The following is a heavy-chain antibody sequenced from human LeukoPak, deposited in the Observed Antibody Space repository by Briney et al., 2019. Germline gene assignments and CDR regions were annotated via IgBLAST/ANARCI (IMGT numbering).Heavy chain of an antibody. CDR1: GGTFSSYA. D-gene: IGHD6-13*01. CDR3: ARDEDSSSWYTNSYYMDV. Sequence: GASVKVSCKASGGTFSSYAISWVRQAPGQGLEWMGWISAYNGNTNYAQKLQGRVTMTTDTSTSTAYMELRSLRSDDTAVYYCARDEDSSSWYTNSYYMDVWGKGTTVTVSS. J-gene: IGHJ6*03. CDR2: ISAYNGNT. V-gene: IGHV1-18*01.